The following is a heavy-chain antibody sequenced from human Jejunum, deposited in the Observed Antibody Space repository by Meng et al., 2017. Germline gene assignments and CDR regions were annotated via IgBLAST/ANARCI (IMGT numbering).Heavy chain of an antibody. CDR2: ISASGGDT. V-gene: IGHV3-23*01. CDR1: GFTFSTYA. D-gene: IGHD6-13*01. CDR3: TRRYGSSVHWYFDF. J-gene: IGHJ4*02. Sequence: GESLKISCTASGFTFSTYAMSWVRQAPGKGLEWVSLISASGGDTYYADSVKGRFTISRDNSKNTLYLQMNSLRAEDTAVYYCTRRYGSSVHWYFDFWGQGTLVTVSS.